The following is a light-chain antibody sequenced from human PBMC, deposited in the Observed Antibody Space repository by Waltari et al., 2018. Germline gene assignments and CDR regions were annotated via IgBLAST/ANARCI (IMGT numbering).Light chain of an antibody. Sequence: EIVLTQSPATLSLSPGERATLSYRASQSISNYLAWYQQKPGQAPRLLIYDTSNRATGIPARFSGSGSGTDFTLTISSLEPEDFAVYYCQQRSNWPPGFGGGTKVEIK. CDR2: DTS. V-gene: IGKV3-11*01. CDR1: QSISNY. CDR3: QQRSNWPPG. J-gene: IGKJ4*02.